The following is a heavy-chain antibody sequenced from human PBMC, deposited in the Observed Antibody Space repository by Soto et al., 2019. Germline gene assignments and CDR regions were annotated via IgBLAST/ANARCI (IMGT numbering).Heavy chain of an antibody. D-gene: IGHD1-26*01. CDR3: ARESTAWRIDYGLDV. J-gene: IGHJ6*02. V-gene: IGHV3-21*01. Sequence: PEGSLRLSCLGSGFTFSTYSINWVRQAPGKGLEWVSSISSRSDIYYADSVKGRFTISRDNAKNSVSLQMNSLRADDTAVYYGARESTAWRIDYGLDVWGQGTTVTAAS. CDR1: GFTFSTYS. CDR2: ISSRSDI.